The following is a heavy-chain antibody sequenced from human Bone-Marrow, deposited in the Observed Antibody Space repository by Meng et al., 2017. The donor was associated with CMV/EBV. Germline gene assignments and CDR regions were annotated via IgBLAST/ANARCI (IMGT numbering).Heavy chain of an antibody. D-gene: IGHD6-6*01. CDR1: GYTFTSYG. CDR2: ISAYNGNT. V-gene: IGHV1-18*01. CDR3: ARDRRNLAARPREFDY. J-gene: IGHJ4*02. Sequence: ASLKVFCKASGYTFTSYGISWVRQAPGQGLEWMGWISAYNGNTNYAQKLQGRGTMTTDTSTSTAYMVQRSLRSDDTAVYYCARDRRNLAARPREFDYWGQGTLVTVSS.